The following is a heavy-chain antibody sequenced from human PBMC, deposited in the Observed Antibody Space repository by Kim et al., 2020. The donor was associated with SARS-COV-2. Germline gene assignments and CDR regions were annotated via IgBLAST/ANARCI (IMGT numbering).Heavy chain of an antibody. D-gene: IGHD3-9*01. CDR1: GFTFSSYS. J-gene: IGHJ5*02. V-gene: IGHV3-48*02. CDR2: ISSSSSTI. CDR3: ARDLYFDWSLYNWFDP. Sequence: GESLKISCAASGFTFSSYSMNWVRQAPGKGLEWVSYISSSSSTIYYADSVKGRFTISRDNAKNSLYLQMNSLRDEDTAVYYCARDLYFDWSLYNWFDPWGQGTLVTVSS.